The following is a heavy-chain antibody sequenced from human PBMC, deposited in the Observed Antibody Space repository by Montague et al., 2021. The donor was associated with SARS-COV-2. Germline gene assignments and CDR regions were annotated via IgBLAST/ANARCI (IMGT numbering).Heavy chain of an antibody. V-gene: IGHV4-34*01. D-gene: IGHD3-10*01. CDR3: ARVRYYGSGTSLGMDV. J-gene: IGHJ6*02. CDR2: INHSGST. CDR1: GGSSRGHY. Sequence: SETLSLTCAIYGGSSRGHYGSGIRQTPGKGLEWIGEINHSGSTNYNPSLKSRVTISVDTSKNQFSLKLSSVTAADTAVYYCARVRYYGSGTSLGMDVWGQGTTVTVSS.